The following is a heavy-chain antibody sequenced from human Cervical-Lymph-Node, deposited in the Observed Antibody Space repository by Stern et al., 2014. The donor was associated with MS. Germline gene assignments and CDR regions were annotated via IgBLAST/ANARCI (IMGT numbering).Heavy chain of an antibody. CDR3: AREGEYCSGSRCYPFLDY. D-gene: IGHD2-15*01. Sequence: VQLVESGPGLVKPSETLSLTCTVSGGSLRSYYWNWIRQAPGKGLEWLGVIYHTGSVNYNPSLSSRVAMSVDMSKNQFSLTVSSVTAADTAVYYCAREGEYCSGSRCYPFLDYWGQGTLVTVSS. CDR2: IYHTGSV. CDR1: GGSLRSYY. V-gene: IGHV4-59*01. J-gene: IGHJ4*02.